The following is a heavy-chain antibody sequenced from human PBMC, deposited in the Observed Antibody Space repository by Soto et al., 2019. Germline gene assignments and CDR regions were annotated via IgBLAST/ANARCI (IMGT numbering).Heavy chain of an antibody. V-gene: IGHV3-30-3*01. J-gene: IGHJ4*02. D-gene: IGHD1-1*01. Sequence: QVHLVESGGGVVQPGRSLRLSCAASGLTFNTSAMHWVRQAPGKGLEWVAGISYVGINQYYADSVRGRFTVSRDKNENTVYLQMNSLSVEDTAIYYCAREVKGKDATEHWGQGTLVTVSS. CDR2: ISYVGINQ. CDR1: GLTFNTSA. CDR3: AREVKGKDATEH.